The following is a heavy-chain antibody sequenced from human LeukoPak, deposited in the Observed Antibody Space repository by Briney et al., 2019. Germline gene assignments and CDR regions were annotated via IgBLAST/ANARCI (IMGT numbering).Heavy chain of an antibody. J-gene: IGHJ4*02. D-gene: IGHD3-3*01. Sequence: PGGSLRLSCAASGFTFSSYSMNWVRQAPGKGLEYVSAISSNGGSTYYANSVKGRFTISRDNSKNTLYLQMNSLRAEDTAVYYCATGEYYDFWSGYYYWGQGTLVTVSS. CDR3: ATGEYYDFWSGYYY. CDR2: ISSNGGST. V-gene: IGHV3-64*01. CDR1: GFTFSSYS.